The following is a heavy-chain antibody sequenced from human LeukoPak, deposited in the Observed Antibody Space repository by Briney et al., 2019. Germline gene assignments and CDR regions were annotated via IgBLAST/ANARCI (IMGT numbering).Heavy chain of an antibody. V-gene: IGHV3-11*04. CDR2: ISSSGSTI. CDR1: GFTFSDYY. J-gene: IGHJ4*02. CDR3: ARDPTADFWSGLQGVDY. D-gene: IGHD3-3*01. Sequence: KPGGSLRLSCAASGFTFSDYYMSWIRQAPGKGLEWVSYISSSGSTIYYADSVKGRFTISRDNAKNSLYLQMNSLRAEDTAVYYCARDPTADFWSGLQGVDYWGQGTLVTVSS.